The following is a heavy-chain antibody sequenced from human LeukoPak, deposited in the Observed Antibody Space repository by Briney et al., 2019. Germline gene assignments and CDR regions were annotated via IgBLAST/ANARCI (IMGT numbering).Heavy chain of an antibody. Sequence: SETLSLTCTVSGGSIRSYYWSWIRQPPGKGLEWIGYIYYSGSTNYNPSLKSRVTISVDTSKNQFSLKLSSVTAADTAVYYCARGRGDFDYWGQGTPVTVSS. V-gene: IGHV4-59*01. CDR1: GGSIRSYY. CDR2: IYYSGST. J-gene: IGHJ4*02. CDR3: ARGRGDFDY.